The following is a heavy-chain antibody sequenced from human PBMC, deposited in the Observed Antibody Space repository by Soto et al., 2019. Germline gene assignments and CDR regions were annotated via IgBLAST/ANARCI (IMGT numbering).Heavy chain of an antibody. V-gene: IGHV3-7*03. CDR1: GFTFSSYW. D-gene: IGHD2-2*01. J-gene: IGHJ5*02. CDR2: IKQDGSEK. CDR3: ARDPRLGPAATLLGPWFDP. Sequence: GGSLRLSCAASGFTFSSYWMSWVRQAPGKGLEWVANIKQDGSEKYYVDSVKGRFTISRDNAKNSLYLQMNSLGAEDTAVYYCARDPRLGPAATLLGPWFDPWGQGTLVTVSS.